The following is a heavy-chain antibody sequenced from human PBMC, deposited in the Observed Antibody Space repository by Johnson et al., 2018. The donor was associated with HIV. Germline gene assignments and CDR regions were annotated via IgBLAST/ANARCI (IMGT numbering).Heavy chain of an antibody. J-gene: IGHJ3*02. CDR1: GFTFSDYY. V-gene: IGHV3-7*03. D-gene: IGHD2-15*01. CDR2: INRDGSDK. Sequence: VQLVESGGGLVKPGGSLRLSCAASGFTFSDYYMSWIRQAPGKGLEWVANINRDGSDKYYVDSVKGRFTISRDNSKNTLYLQMNGLRADDTAVYYCAKVGGGGFDIWGQGTMVTVCS. CDR3: AKVGGGGFDI.